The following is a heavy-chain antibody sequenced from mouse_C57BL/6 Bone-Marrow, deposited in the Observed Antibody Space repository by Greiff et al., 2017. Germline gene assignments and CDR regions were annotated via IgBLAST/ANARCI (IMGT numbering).Heavy chain of an antibody. CDR1: GFTFSSYA. V-gene: IGHV5-4*03. Sequence: EVKVVESGGGLVKPGGSLNLSCAASGFTFSSYAMSWVRQTPEKRLEWVATISDGGSYTYYPDNVKGRFTISRDNAKNNLYLQMSHLMSEDTALYYCARIPTFDYGVQGSTLTVPS. CDR2: ISDGGSYT. J-gene: IGHJ2*01. CDR3: ARIPTFDY.